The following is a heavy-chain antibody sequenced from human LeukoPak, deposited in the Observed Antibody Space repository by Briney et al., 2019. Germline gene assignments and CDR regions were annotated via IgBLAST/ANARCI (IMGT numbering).Heavy chain of an antibody. CDR2: ISGSGGGT. J-gene: IGHJ3*02. V-gene: IGHV3-23*01. Sequence: GGSLRLSCAASGFTFSSYGMSWVRQAPGKGLEWVSAISGSGGGTYYADSVKGRFTISRDNAKNSLYLQMNSLRVEDTALYYCARVRSVGGNPHAFNIWGQGTMVTVSS. CDR1: GFTFSSYG. CDR3: ARVRSVGGNPHAFNI. D-gene: IGHD4-23*01.